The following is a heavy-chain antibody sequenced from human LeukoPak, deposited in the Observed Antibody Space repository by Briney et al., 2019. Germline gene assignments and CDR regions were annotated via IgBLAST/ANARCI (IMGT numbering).Heavy chain of an antibody. CDR1: GFTFSSYA. CDR2: IWSDGSNA. CDR3: AKESVATRYYYYYCMDV. V-gene: IGHV3-33*06. Sequence: GGSLRLSCAASGFTFSSYAMSWVRQAPGKGLEWVGLIWSDGSNAYYADSVKGRFTISRDNSKKTLYLQMNSLRDEDTAVYYCAKESVATRYYYYYCMDVWGKGTTVTVSS. J-gene: IGHJ6*03. D-gene: IGHD5-12*01.